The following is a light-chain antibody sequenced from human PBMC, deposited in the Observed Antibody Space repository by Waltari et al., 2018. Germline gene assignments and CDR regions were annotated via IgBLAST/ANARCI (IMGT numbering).Light chain of an antibody. J-gene: IGKJ2*01. V-gene: IGKV3-20*01. CDR1: QSLTKRD. CDR2: GAS. Sequence: VSTQPPAPLPLSPGERATLSYRASQSLTKRDLSWYQQKHGQAPRLLIYGASSRAAAIPHRCSGSGSATDFTLTISRLVPDDFAVYYCQQYGSSVMYTFRQGTKLEIK. CDR3: QQYGSSVMYT.